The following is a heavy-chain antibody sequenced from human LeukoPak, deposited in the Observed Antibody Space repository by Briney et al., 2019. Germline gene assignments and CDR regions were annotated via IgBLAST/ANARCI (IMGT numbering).Heavy chain of an antibody. CDR1: GASISNYY. CDR2: FYSSGST. Sequence: SETLSLTCTVSGASISNYYWSWIRQPAGKGLEWIGRFYSSGSTNYNPSLKSRVTMSVDTSKNQFSLKLSSVTAADTAVYYCARDLDSYSSTWYPYTSGWYLDYWGQGTLVTVSS. CDR3: ARDLDSYSSTWYPYTSGWYLDY. V-gene: IGHV4-4*07. J-gene: IGHJ4*02. D-gene: IGHD6-13*01.